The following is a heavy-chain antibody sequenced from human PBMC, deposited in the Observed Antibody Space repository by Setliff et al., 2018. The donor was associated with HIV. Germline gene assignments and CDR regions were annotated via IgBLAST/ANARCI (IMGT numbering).Heavy chain of an antibody. D-gene: IGHD4-17*01. CDR2: IYFSGST. CDR3: TRGGPTVAYGVDV. Sequence: PSETLSLTCAVSGYSISGSYYWAWIRQPPGKGLEWIANIYFSGSTNYNPSLKGRVTISLDTSKNQFYLKLNSVTAADTAIYYCTRGGPTVAYGVDVWGQGTTVTVSS. CDR1: GYSISGSYY. V-gene: IGHV4-38-2*01. J-gene: IGHJ6*02.